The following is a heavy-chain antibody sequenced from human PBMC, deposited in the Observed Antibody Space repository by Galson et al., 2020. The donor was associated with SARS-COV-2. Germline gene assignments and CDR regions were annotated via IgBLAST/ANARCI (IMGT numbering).Heavy chain of an antibody. J-gene: IGHJ6*02. CDR2: IKQDGSEK. V-gene: IGHV3-7*01. Sequence: GESLKISCAASGFTFSSYWMSWVRQAPGKGLEWVANIKQDGSEKCYVDSVKGRFTISRDNAKNSLYLQMNSLRAEDTAVYYCVRFGEFYYYGMDVWGQGTTVTV. D-gene: IGHD3-16*01. CDR3: VRFGEFYYYGMDV. CDR1: GFTFSSYW.